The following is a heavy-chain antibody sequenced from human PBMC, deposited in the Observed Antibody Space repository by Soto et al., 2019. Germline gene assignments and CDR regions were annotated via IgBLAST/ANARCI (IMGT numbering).Heavy chain of an antibody. CDR3: AKVRVGCSSTSCYGFDY. V-gene: IGHV3-23*01. CDR1: GFTFSSYA. Sequence: EVQLLESGGGLVQPGGSLRLSCAASGFTFSSYAMSWVRQAPGKGLEWVSAISGSGGSTYYADSVKGGFTISRDNSKNTLYLQMNSLRAEDTAVYYCAKVRVGCSSTSCYGFDYWGQGTLVTVSS. CDR2: ISGSGGST. J-gene: IGHJ4*02. D-gene: IGHD2-2*01.